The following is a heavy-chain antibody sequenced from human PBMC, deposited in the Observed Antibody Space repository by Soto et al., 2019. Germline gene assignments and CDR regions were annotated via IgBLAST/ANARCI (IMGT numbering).Heavy chain of an antibody. CDR3: ARQRAWYGEWAFDI. D-gene: IGHD3-10*01. Sequence: QLQVQESGPGLVKASETLSLTCSVSGGSISSDTYYWVWVRQPPGKGLEWIGSIKYNGRTYYNPSLKSRVAMSVDTSKNQFSLHLTSVTAADTAVYSCARQRAWYGEWAFDIWGQGTRVTVSS. V-gene: IGHV4-39*01. CDR1: GGSISSDTYY. J-gene: IGHJ3*02. CDR2: IKYNGRT.